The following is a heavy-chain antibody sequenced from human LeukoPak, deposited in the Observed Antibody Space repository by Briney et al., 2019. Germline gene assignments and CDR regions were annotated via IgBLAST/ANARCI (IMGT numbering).Heavy chain of an antibody. J-gene: IGHJ5*02. Sequence: GGSLRLSCAASGFTFSNYAMSWVRQAPGKGLECISGFSGSGGSTYYADSVKGRFTISRDNSKNTLYLQMNSLRAEDTAVYYCAKGSRIAAAANWFDPWGQGTLVTVSS. CDR1: GFTFSNYA. CDR2: FSGSGGST. CDR3: AKGSRIAAAANWFDP. D-gene: IGHD6-13*01. V-gene: IGHV3-23*01.